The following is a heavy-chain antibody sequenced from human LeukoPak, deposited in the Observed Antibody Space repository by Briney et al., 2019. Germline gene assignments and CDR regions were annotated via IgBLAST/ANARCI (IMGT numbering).Heavy chain of an antibody. CDR3: ARARRFAAAGTTAFDI. CDR2: IYYSGNT. J-gene: IGHJ3*02. V-gene: IGHV4-30-4*01. CDR1: GGSVSSGDYY. D-gene: IGHD6-13*01. Sequence: SQTLSLTCTVSGGSVSSGDYYWRWIRQPPGKGLEWIGYIYYSGNTYYTPSLKSRLTISLDTSQTQFSLRLTSATAADTAVYYCARARRFAAAGTTAFDIWGQGTMVTVSS.